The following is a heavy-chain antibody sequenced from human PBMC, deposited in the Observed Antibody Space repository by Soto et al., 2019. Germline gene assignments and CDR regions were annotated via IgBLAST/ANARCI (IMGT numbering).Heavy chain of an antibody. CDR1: GFTFSSYG. D-gene: IGHD6-13*01. J-gene: IGHJ6*02. CDR2: ISYDGSNK. Sequence: GGSLRLSCAASGFTFSSYGIHWVRQAPGKGLEWVAVISYDGSNKYYADSVKGRFTISRDNSKNTLYLQMNSLRAEDTAVYYCAKDRYSSSSGGFDVWGQGTTVTVSS. CDR3: AKDRYSSSSGGFDV. V-gene: IGHV3-30*18.